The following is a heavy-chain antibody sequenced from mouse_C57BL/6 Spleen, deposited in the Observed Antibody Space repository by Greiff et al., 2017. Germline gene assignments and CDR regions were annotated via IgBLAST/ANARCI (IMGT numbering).Heavy chain of an antibody. CDR2: INPGSGGT. CDR1: GYAFTNYL. J-gene: IGHJ4*01. D-gene: IGHD2-3*01. Sequence: QVQLKQSGAELVRPGTSVKVSCKASGYAFTNYLIEWVKQRPGQGLEWIGVINPGSGGTNYNEKFKGKATLTADKSSSTAYMQLSSLTSEDSAVYFCARLEGDGYYDYWGQGTSVTVSS. CDR3: ARLEGDGYYDY. V-gene: IGHV1-54*01.